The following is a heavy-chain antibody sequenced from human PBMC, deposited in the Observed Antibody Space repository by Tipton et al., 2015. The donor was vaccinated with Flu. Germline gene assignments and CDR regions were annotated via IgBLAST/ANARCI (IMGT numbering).Heavy chain of an antibody. D-gene: IGHD2/OR15-2a*01. Sequence: GSLRLSCAASGFTFSSYSMNWVRQAPGKGLEWVSYISSSSSTISYADSVNGRFTISRDNAKSSLYLQMNSLRAEDTAVYYCARGIHYFDYWGQGTLVTVSS. V-gene: IGHV3-48*01. CDR2: ISSSSSTI. CDR3: ARGIHYFDY. J-gene: IGHJ4*02. CDR1: GFTFSSYS.